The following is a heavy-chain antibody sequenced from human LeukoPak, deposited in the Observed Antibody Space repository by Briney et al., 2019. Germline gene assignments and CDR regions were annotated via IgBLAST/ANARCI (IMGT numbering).Heavy chain of an antibody. CDR3: ARDVAGDSSRYYYARFFQN. D-gene: IGHD3-22*01. J-gene: IGHJ1*01. CDR1: GGTFSSYA. V-gene: IGHV1-69*13. CDR2: IIPIFGTA. Sequence: GASVKVSCKASGGTFSSYAISWVRQAPGQGLEWMGGIIPIFGTANYAQKFQGRVTITADESTSTAYMELSSLRAEDTAVYYCARDVAGDSSRYYYARFFQNWGQGTLVTVSS.